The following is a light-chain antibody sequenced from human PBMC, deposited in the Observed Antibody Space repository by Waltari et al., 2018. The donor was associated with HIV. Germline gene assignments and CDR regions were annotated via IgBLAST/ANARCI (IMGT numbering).Light chain of an antibody. J-gene: IGKJ2*01. CDR2: KAS. CDR1: QSISSW. CDR3: QQYNSYST. Sequence: DIQMTQSPSTLSAYVGDRVTITCRASQSISSWLAWYQQKPGKAPKLLVYKASSLESGVPSRFSGSGSGTEFTLTINSLQPDDFATYYCQQYNSYSTFGQGTKLEIK. V-gene: IGKV1-5*03.